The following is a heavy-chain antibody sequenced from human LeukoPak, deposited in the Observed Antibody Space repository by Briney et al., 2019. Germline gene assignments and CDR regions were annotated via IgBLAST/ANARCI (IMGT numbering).Heavy chain of an antibody. CDR1: GGSISSGSYY. J-gene: IGHJ6*03. V-gene: IGHV4-61*02. D-gene: IGHD3-3*01. CDR3: ARYDFWSDYYMDV. CDR2: IYTSGST. Sequence: SXTLSLTCTVSGGSISSGSYYWSWIRQPAGKGLEWIGRIYTSGSTNYNPSLKSRITISVDTSKNQFSLKLSSVTAADTAVYYCARYDFWSDYYMDVWGKGTTVTVSS.